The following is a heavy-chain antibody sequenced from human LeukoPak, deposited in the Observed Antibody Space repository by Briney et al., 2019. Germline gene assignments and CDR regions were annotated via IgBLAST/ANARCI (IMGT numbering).Heavy chain of an antibody. CDR1: GGTFSSYA. CDR2: IIPIFGTA. V-gene: IGHV1-69*06. CDR3: ARGDTAMAFYYFDY. D-gene: IGHD5-18*01. J-gene: IGHJ4*02. Sequence: SVKVSCKASGGTFSSYAISWVRQAPGQGLEWMGGIIPIFGTANYAQKFQGRVTITADKSTSTAYMGLSSLRSEDTAVYYCARGDTAMAFYYFDYWGQGTLVTVSS.